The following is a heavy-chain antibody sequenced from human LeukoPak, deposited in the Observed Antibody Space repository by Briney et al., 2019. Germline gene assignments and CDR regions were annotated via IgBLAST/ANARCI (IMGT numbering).Heavy chain of an antibody. CDR2: ISYDGSNK. V-gene: IGHV3-30*01. J-gene: IGHJ4*02. Sequence: PGGSLRLSCAASGSTFSSYAMHWVRQAPGKGLEWVAVISYDGSNKYYADSVKGRFTISRDNSKNTLYLQMNSLRAEDTAVYYCARSLYSNSSPFDYWGQGTLVTVSS. D-gene: IGHD6-6*01. CDR3: ARSLYSNSSPFDY. CDR1: GSTFSSYA.